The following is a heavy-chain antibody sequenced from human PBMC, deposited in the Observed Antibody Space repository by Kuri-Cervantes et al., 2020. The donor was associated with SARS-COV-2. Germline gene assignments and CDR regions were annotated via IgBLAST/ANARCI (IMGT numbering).Heavy chain of an antibody. CDR2: TYFTGST. CDR1: GGSISSGRYY. Sequence: SETLSLTCSVSGGSISSGRYYWTCIRQPAGKGLECLGLTYFTGSTNYNVSLKSRVTISVDTSKKHFSLKLTSVTAADTAVYYCAREQGAYSSSRFYCYGMDVWGQGTTVTVSS. V-gene: IGHV4-61*02. D-gene: IGHD6-6*01. J-gene: IGHJ6*02. CDR3: AREQGAYSSSRFYCYGMDV.